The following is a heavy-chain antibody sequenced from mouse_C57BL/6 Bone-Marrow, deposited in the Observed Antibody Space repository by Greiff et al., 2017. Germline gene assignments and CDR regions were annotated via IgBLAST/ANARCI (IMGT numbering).Heavy chain of an antibody. J-gene: IGHJ3*01. CDR1: GYTFTSYW. CDR3: ARWLLRFAY. D-gene: IGHD2-3*01. Sequence: QVQLQQPGAELVKPGASVKLSCKASGYTFTSYWMHWVKQRPGQGLEWIGMIHPNSGSTNYNEKFKSKATLTVDKSSSTAYMQLSILTSEDSAVYYCARWLLRFAYWGQGTLVTVSA. CDR2: IHPNSGST. V-gene: IGHV1-64*01.